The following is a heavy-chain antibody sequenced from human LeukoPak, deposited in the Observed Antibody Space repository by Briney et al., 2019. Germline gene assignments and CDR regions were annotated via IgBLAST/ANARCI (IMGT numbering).Heavy chain of an antibody. J-gene: IGHJ4*02. CDR3: AGPSNGYYPFLDY. Sequence: ASVEVSCKASGYTFTNYYIHWVRQAPGQGLEWMGRINPNSGGTNYAQRFQGRVTMTRDTSISTAYMELSRLRSDDTAIYYCAGPSNGYYPFLDYWGQGTLVTVSS. D-gene: IGHD3-22*01. V-gene: IGHV1-2*06. CDR1: GYTFTNYY. CDR2: INPNSGGT.